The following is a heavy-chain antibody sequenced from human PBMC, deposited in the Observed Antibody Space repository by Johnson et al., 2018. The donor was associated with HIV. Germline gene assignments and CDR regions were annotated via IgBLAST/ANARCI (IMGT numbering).Heavy chain of an antibody. CDR3: AKDWARIAAAQFDI. V-gene: IGHV3-30*04. D-gene: IGHD6-13*01. Sequence: QVQLVESGGGLVKPGGSLRLSCAASGFTFSSYAMHWVRQAPGKGLEWVAVISYDGSNKYYADSVKGRFTISRDNSKNTLYLQMNSLRAEDTAVYYCAKDWARIAAAQFDIWGQGTMVTVSS. CDR1: GFTFSSYA. J-gene: IGHJ3*02. CDR2: ISYDGSNK.